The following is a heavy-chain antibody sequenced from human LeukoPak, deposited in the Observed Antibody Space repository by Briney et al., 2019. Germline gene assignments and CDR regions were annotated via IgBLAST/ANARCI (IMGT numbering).Heavy chain of an antibody. CDR1: GFTFSTYS. Sequence: GGSLRLSCAASGFTFSTYSMNWVHQAPGKGLEWVSYIDRSGTNIKYADSVKGRFTISRDNAKNSLYLQMNSLRAEDTAVYYCVRDYGWSFDYWGQGTLVTVSS. CDR3: VRDYGWSFDY. V-gene: IGHV3-48*04. D-gene: IGHD2-8*02. J-gene: IGHJ4*02. CDR2: IDRSGTNI.